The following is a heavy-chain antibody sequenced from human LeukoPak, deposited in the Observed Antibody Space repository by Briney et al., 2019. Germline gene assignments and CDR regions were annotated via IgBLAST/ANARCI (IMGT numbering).Heavy chain of an antibody. CDR1: GITLSNYG. J-gene: IGHJ4*02. Sequence: PGRSLRLSCAVSGITLSNYGMSWVRQAPGKGLGWVAGISDSGGRTTYADSAKGRFTISRDHPKNTLYLQMNSLRTEDTAVYFCAKRGVVIRVILVGFHKEAYYFDSWGQGALVTVSS. CDR2: ISDSGGRT. CDR3: AKRGVVIRVILVGFHKEAYYFDS. V-gene: IGHV3-23*01. D-gene: IGHD3-22*01.